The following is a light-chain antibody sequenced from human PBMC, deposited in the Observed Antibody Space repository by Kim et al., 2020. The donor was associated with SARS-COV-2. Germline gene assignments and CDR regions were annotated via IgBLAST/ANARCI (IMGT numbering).Light chain of an antibody. J-gene: IGKJ5*01. CDR2: GAS. V-gene: IGKV1-17*01. CDR1: QDIRND. CDR3: LQHSTYPIT. Sequence: DIQMTQSPSSPSASVGDGVTITCRASQDIRNDLGWYQQNPGRAPKRLIYGASSLQSGVPSRFSGSGSGTEFTLTISSVQPEDFATYFCLQHSTYPITFGQGTRLEIK.